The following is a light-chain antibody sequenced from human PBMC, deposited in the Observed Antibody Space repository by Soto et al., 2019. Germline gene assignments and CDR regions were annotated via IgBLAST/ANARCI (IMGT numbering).Light chain of an antibody. V-gene: IGLV2-8*01. Sequence: QSALTQPPSASGSPGQSVTISCTGTSSDVGGYNYVSWYQQHPGKAPKLMIYEVSKRPSGVPDRFSGSKSGNTASLTVSGRQATDEADSSCRSYAGSNNFVGFGGGTK. J-gene: IGLJ2*01. CDR1: SSDVGGYNY. CDR3: RSYAGSNNFVG. CDR2: EVS.